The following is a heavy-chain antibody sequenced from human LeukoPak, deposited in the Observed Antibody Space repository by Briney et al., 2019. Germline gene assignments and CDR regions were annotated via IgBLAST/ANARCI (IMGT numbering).Heavy chain of an antibody. D-gene: IGHD1-1*01. CDR2: ISSSSSSI. V-gene: IGHV3-48*04. Sequence: AGGSLRLSCAASGFTFSSYTMSWVRQAPGRGLVWVSHISSSSSSIYYADSVKGRFTISRDNAKNSLYLQMNSLRAEDTAVYYCARSPHNWVTSYYFDYWGQGTLVTVSS. J-gene: IGHJ4*02. CDR1: GFTFSSYT. CDR3: ARSPHNWVTSYYFDY.